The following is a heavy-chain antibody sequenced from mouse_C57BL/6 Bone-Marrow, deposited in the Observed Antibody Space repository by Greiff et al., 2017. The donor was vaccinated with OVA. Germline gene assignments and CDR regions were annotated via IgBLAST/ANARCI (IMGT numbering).Heavy chain of an antibody. J-gene: IGHJ2*01. CDR3: ARHGTSTIVTTDFDY. Sequence: VQLKESGGDSVKPGGSLKLSCAASGFTFSSYGMSWVRQTPDKRLEWVATISSGGSYTYYPDSVKGRFTISRDNAKNTLYLQMSSLKSEDTAMYYCARHGTSTIVTTDFDYWGQGTTLTVSS. D-gene: IGHD2-5*01. CDR1: GFTFSSYG. V-gene: IGHV5-6*01. CDR2: ISSGGSYT.